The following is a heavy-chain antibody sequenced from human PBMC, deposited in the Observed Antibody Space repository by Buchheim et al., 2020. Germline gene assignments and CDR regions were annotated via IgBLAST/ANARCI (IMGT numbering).Heavy chain of an antibody. Sequence: EVELVESGGGLVQPGGSLRLSCAVSGFSFSTYSMDWVRQAPGKGLEWLAYISDTSSTIYYGDSVKGRFTVSSVNAKNALYLPMNSLRVEDTAVYYCARAPTPYSSSWYDYYYGMDVWGQGTT. CDR2: ISDTSSTI. CDR1: GFSFSTYS. D-gene: IGHD6-13*01. CDR3: ARAPTPYSSSWYDYYYGMDV. V-gene: IGHV3-48*04. J-gene: IGHJ6*02.